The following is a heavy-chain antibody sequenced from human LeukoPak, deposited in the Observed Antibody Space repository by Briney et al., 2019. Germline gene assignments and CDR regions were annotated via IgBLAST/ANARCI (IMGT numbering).Heavy chain of an antibody. D-gene: IGHD6-19*01. CDR2: TSYRSKLST. CDR1: GDSVSSNSAA. V-gene: IGHV6-1*01. CDR3: ARDRLLQWPGDDYYGMDV. Sequence: XQTLSLTCAISGDSVSSNSAAWNWIRQSPSRGLEWLGRTSYRSKLSTDYAVSVKSRITINPETSKNQFSLQLNSVTPEDTAVYYCARDRLLQWPGDDYYGMDVWGQGTTVTVSS. J-gene: IGHJ6*02.